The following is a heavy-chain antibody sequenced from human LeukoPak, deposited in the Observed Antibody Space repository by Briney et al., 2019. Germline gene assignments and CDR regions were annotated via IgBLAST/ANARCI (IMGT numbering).Heavy chain of an antibody. Sequence: PSETLSLTCAVSSGSISSGGYSWSWIRQPPGKGLEWIGYIYHSGSTYYNPSFKSRVTISVDRSKNQFSLKLSSVTAADTAVYYCARGSLYNWFDPWGQGTLVTVSS. CDR2: IYHSGST. CDR3: ARGSLYNWFDP. V-gene: IGHV4-30-2*01. D-gene: IGHD3-10*01. J-gene: IGHJ5*02. CDR1: SGSISSGGYS.